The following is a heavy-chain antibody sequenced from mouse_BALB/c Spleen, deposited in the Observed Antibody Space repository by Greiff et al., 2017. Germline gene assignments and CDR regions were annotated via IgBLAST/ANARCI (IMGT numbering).Heavy chain of an antibody. CDR2: INPYNDGT. V-gene: IGHV1-14*01. Sequence: EVQLQQSGPELVKPGASVKMSCKASGYTFTSYVMHWVKQKPGQGLEWIGYINPYNDGTKYNEKFKGKATLTSDKSSSTAYMELSSLTSEDSAVYYFASLYYDYDEDYWGQGTTLTVSS. J-gene: IGHJ2*01. CDR1: GYTFTSYV. D-gene: IGHD2-4*01. CDR3: ASLYYDYDEDY.